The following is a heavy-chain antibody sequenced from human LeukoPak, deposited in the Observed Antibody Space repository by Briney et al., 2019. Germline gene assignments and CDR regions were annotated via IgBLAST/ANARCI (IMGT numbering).Heavy chain of an antibody. CDR3: ARDQGAAGTLGYFQH. D-gene: IGHD6-13*01. CDR1: GSTFTSYA. V-gene: IGHV3-30-3*01. Sequence: SCKASGSTFTSYAMHWVRQAPGKGLEWVAVISYDGSNKYYADSVKGRFTISRDNSKNTLYLQMNSLRAEDTAVYYCARDQGAAGTLGYFQHWGQGTLVTVSS. J-gene: IGHJ1*01. CDR2: ISYDGSNK.